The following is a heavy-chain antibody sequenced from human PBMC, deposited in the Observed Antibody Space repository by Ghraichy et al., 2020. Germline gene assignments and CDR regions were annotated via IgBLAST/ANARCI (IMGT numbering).Heavy chain of an antibody. V-gene: IGHV3-7*04. J-gene: IGHJ4*02. D-gene: IGHD3-10*01. CDR3: ARALWVFDY. CDR2: IKQDGSEK. CDR1: GFTFSSYW. Sequence: GESLNISCAASGFTFSSYWMSWVRQAPGKGLEWVANIKQDGSEKYYVDSVKGRFTISRDNAKNSLYLQMNSLRAEDTAVYYCARALWVFDYWGQGTLVTVSS.